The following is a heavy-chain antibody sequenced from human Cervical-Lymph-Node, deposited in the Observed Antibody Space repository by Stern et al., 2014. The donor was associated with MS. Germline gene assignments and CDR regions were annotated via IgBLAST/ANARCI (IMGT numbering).Heavy chain of an antibody. V-gene: IGHV1-69*01. J-gene: IGHJ6*02. CDR1: GDTSNTDA. CDR3: ARGASSAAWYKHAVDV. Sequence: QVQLVQSGAEVQKPGSSVKVSCKASGDTSNTDAIHWVRQAPGQGLEWMGGIIPVFGTPVYAQRFKGRFSIAADESTATDYMELSSLRSDDTAVYYCARGASSAAWYKHAVDVWGQGTTVTVSS. CDR2: IIPVFGTP. D-gene: IGHD1-14*01.